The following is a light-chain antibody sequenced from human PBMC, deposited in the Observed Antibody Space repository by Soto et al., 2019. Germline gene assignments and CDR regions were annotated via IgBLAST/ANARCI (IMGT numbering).Light chain of an antibody. Sequence: EIVLTQSPGTLSLSPGERATLSCRASQSVSSSFLAWYQQKPGQAPRLLIYGASNRATGIPHRFSGSGSGTDFTLTISRLEPEDFAVYYCQQYVTSPWAFGQGTKVAIE. J-gene: IGKJ1*01. CDR3: QQYVTSPWA. CDR2: GAS. CDR1: QSVSSSF. V-gene: IGKV3-20*01.